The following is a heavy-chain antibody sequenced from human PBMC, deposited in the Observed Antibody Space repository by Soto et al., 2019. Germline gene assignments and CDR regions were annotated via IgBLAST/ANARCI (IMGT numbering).Heavy chain of an antibody. CDR2: ISGSGGST. CDR1: GFTFSSYS. D-gene: IGHD4-17*01. Sequence: PGGSLRLSCAASGFTFSSYSMSWVRQAPGKGLEWVSAISGSGGSTYYADSVKGRFTISRDNSKNTLYLQMNSLRAEDTAVYYCAKDLMYGDYETDYWGQGTLVTVSS. J-gene: IGHJ4*02. V-gene: IGHV3-23*01. CDR3: AKDLMYGDYETDY.